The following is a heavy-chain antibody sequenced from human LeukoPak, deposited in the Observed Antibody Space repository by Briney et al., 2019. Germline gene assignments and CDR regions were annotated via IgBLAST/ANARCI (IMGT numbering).Heavy chain of an antibody. Sequence: GGSLRLSCAASGFTFSDYYMSWIRQAPGKGLERVSYISSSGSTIYYADSVKGRFTISRDNAKNSLYLQMNSLRAEDTAVYYCARDYYDSSGYYNEGYMDVWGKGTTVTVSS. V-gene: IGHV3-11*01. CDR1: GFTFSDYY. D-gene: IGHD3-22*01. J-gene: IGHJ6*03. CDR3: ARDYYDSSGYYNEGYMDV. CDR2: ISSSGSTI.